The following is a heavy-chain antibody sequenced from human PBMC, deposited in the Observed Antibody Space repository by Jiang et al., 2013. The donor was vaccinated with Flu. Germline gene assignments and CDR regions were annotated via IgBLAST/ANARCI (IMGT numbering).Heavy chain of an antibody. J-gene: IGHJ6*02. CDR2: IIPIVGTA. CDR3: ARGSQAADYYYGMDV. Sequence: AEVKKPGSSVKVSCKASGGTFSHYAISWVRQAPGQGLEWMGGIIPIVGTAKYAQKFQGRVTISAHESTRTADIELSSLTSDDTAVYYCARGSQAADYYYGMDVWGQGTTVTVS. D-gene: IGHD6-13*01. CDR1: GGTFSHYA. V-gene: IGHV1-69*01.